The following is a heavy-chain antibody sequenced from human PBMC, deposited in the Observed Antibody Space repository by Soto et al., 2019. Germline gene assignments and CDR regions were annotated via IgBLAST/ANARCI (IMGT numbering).Heavy chain of an antibody. D-gene: IGHD4-17*01. CDR3: ERSSGDYAWLFDP. CDR2: IIPIFGTA. CDR1: GGTFSSYA. Sequence: SVKVSSKASGGTFSSYAIIWVRQAPGQGLEWMGGIIPIFGTANYAQKFQGRVTITADKSTSTAYMELSSLRSEDTAVYYCERSSGDYAWLFDPSGQATLVTVPS. J-gene: IGHJ5*02. V-gene: IGHV1-69*06.